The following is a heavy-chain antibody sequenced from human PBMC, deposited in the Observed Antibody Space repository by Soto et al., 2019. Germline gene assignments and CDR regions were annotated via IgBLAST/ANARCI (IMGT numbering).Heavy chain of an antibody. CDR2: VSYSGSYT. Sequence: QVQLVESGGDLVKPGGSLRLSCAASELIFSDYYMNWIRQAPGKGLEWVAGVSYSGSYTTYADSVKGRFSVSRDNRKNSLYLQMTSLRVEDTALYHCATGQDCGGGSCFDFDFWGQGTRVSVSS. CDR1: ELIFSDYY. V-gene: IGHV3-11*06. CDR3: ATGQDCGGGSCFDFDF. J-gene: IGHJ4*02. D-gene: IGHD2-15*01.